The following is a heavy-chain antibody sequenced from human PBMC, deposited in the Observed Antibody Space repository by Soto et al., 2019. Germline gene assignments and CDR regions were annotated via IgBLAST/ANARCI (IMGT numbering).Heavy chain of an antibody. Sequence: QVQLVESGGGVVQPGGSLRLSCVASGFTFSRYGMHWVRQAPGEGLEWVAGIWYDGSNGYYADSVKGRCTISKDDSKNALYLQMNSLRAEDTAVYYWARAADCSTVTRGGLDVWGQGTTVTVSS. CDR2: IWYDGSNG. CDR3: ARAADCSTVTRGGLDV. V-gene: IGHV3-33*01. J-gene: IGHJ6*02. CDR1: GFTFSRYG. D-gene: IGHD4-17*01.